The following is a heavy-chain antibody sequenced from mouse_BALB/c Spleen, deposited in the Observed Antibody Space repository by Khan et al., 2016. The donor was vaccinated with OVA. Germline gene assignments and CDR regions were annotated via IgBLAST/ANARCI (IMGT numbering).Heavy chain of an antibody. J-gene: IGHJ2*01. Sequence: EVELVESGGDLVKPGGSLKLSCAVSGFTFSSYVMSWVRQTPEKRLEWVASISSGGTTAYPDSVKDRFTTSQDNAWHIMYLQMSRLRSEDTTLYYCVREAYRYDEYYFDYWGQGTTLTVSS. CDR3: VREAYRYDEYYFDY. CDR2: ISSGGTT. V-gene: IGHV5-6-5*01. D-gene: IGHD2-14*01. CDR1: GFTFSSYV.